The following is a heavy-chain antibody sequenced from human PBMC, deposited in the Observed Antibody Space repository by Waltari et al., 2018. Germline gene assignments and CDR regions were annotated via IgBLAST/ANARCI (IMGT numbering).Heavy chain of an antibody. CDR1: GFTVSSYY. D-gene: IGHD1-26*01. CDR3: ARELYSGSYYFDY. Sequence: EVQLVESGGGLIQPGGSLRLSCAASGFTVSSYYMTWVRQAPGKGLEWVSVFYSGGSTYYADSVKGRFTISRDNSKNTLYLQMNSLRTEDTAVYYCARELYSGSYYFDYWGQGTLVTVSS. CDR2: FYSGGST. V-gene: IGHV3-53*01. J-gene: IGHJ4*02.